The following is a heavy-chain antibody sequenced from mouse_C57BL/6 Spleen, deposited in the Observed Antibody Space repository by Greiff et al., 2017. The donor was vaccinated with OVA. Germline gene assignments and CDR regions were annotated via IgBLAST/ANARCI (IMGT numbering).Heavy chain of an antibody. CDR1: GFSLTSYG. J-gene: IGHJ4*01. V-gene: IGHV2-4*01. CDR2: IWSGGST. Sequence: VQGVESGPGLVQPSQSLSITCTVSGFSLTSYGVHWVRQPPGKGLEWLGVIWSGGSTDYNAAFISRLSISKDNSKSQVFFKMNSLQADDTAIYYCAKSGSSSGYAMDYWGQGTSVTVSS. CDR3: AKSGSSSGYAMDY. D-gene: IGHD1-1*01.